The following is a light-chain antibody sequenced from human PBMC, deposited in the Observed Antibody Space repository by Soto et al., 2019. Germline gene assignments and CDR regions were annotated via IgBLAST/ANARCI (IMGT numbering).Light chain of an antibody. CDR2: SNN. J-gene: IGLJ2*01. CDR3: AAWDDSLNGHVV. V-gene: IGLV1-44*01. CDR1: ISNIGSNT. Sequence: QSVLTQPPSASGTPGQRVTISCSGSISNIGSNTVNWYQQLPGTAPKRLIYSNNQRPSGVPDRFSGSKSGTSASLAISGLQSEDEADYYCAAWDDSLNGHVVFGRGTKLTVL.